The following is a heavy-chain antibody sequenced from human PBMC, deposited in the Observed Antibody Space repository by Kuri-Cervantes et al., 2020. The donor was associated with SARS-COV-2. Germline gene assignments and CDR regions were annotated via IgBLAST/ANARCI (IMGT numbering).Heavy chain of an antibody. CDR1: GFIFSRYA. V-gene: IGHV3-30-3*01. Sequence: GESLKISCAASGFIFSRYAMHWVRPAPGKGLEWVAVISYDGSNKDYTASGKGRFTISRDNSQYTLYLQMKSLRTEDTALYYCARDRVGVHDSWGQGTLVTVSS. D-gene: IGHD2-21*01. CDR2: ISYDGSNK. J-gene: IGHJ4*02. CDR3: ARDRVGVHDS.